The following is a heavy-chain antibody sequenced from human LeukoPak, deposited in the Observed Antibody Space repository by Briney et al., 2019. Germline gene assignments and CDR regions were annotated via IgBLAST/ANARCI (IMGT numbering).Heavy chain of an antibody. CDR1: GGSFSGYY. CDR2: INHSGST. V-gene: IGHV4-34*01. CDR3: ARAPGIAVAGDAFDI. Sequence: SETLSLTCAVYGGSFSGYYWSWIRQPPGKGLERIGEINHSGSTNYNPSLKSRVTISVDTSKNQFSLKLSSVTAADTAVYYCARAPGIAVAGDAFDIWGQGTMVTVSS. D-gene: IGHD6-19*01. J-gene: IGHJ3*02.